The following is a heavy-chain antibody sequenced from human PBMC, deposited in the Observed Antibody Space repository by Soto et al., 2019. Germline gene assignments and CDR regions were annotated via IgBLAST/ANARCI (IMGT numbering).Heavy chain of an antibody. CDR1: GFTFGDHY. V-gene: IGHV3-11*04. Sequence: QVQLVESGGGLVKPGGSPRLSCAASGFTFGDHYMSWIRQAPGKGLEWVSYISSTGSNRDYADSVKGRFTISRDNAGNSVYLQSSGLRDEDTAVYYCARVEGMTIFGVVIPDYYDPWGQGPVVTVSS. D-gene: IGHD3-3*01. CDR3: ARVEGMTIFGVVIPDYYDP. J-gene: IGHJ5*02. CDR2: ISSTGSNR.